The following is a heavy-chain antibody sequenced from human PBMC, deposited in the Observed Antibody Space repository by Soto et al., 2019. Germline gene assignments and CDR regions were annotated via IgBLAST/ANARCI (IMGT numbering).Heavy chain of an antibody. CDR1: GGSFSGYY. J-gene: IGHJ5*02. CDR2: INHSGST. D-gene: IGHD6-13*01. Sequence: SETLSLTCAVYGGSFSGYYWSWIRQPPGKGLEWIGEINHSGSTNYNPSLKSRVTISVDTSKNQFSLKLSSVTAADTAVYYCARHRRRIAAAGTGGWFVPWGQGTLVTVSS. CDR3: ARHRRRIAAAGTGGWFVP. V-gene: IGHV4-34*01.